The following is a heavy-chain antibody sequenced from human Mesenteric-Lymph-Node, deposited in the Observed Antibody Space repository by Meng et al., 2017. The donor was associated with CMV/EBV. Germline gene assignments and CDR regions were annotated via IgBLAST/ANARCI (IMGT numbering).Heavy chain of an antibody. Sequence: SETLSLTCAVYGGSFSGYYWSWIRQPPGKGLEWIGEINHSGSTNYNPSLKSRVTISVDTSKNQFSLKLNSVTAADTAVYYCARKGRSSYYYGMDVWGQGTTVTVSS. V-gene: IGHV4-34*01. J-gene: IGHJ6*02. CDR2: INHSGST. CDR1: GGSFSGYY. D-gene: IGHD6-6*01. CDR3: ARKGRSSYYYGMDV.